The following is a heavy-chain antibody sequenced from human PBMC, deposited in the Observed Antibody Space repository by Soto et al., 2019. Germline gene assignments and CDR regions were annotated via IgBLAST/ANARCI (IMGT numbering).Heavy chain of an antibody. J-gene: IGHJ4*02. CDR3: ARGSLHHFDY. CDR1: GGSFSGYY. V-gene: IGHV4-34*01. CDR2: INHSGST. Sequence: SETLSLTCAVYGGSFSGYYWSWIRQPPGKGLEWIGEINHSGSTNYNPSLKSRVTISVDTSKNQFSLKLSSVTAADTAVYYCARGSLHHFDYWGQGTLVTVSS.